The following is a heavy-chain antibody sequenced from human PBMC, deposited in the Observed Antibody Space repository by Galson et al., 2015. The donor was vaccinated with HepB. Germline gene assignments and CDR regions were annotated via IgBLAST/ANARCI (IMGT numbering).Heavy chain of an antibody. CDR1: GYSFTSFW. J-gene: IGHJ4*02. CDR2: IYPGDSDT. V-gene: IGHV5-51*01. CDR3: ARGSQYCNGQSCRFDS. Sequence: QSGAEVKKPGESLKISCKGSGYSFTSFWIAWVRQTPGKGLEWMGIIYPGDSDTRYSPSFQGQVTISVDKSINTAYLQWSSLEASDPAMYYCARGSQYCNGQSCRFDSWGQGSLVTVSS. D-gene: IGHD2-15*01.